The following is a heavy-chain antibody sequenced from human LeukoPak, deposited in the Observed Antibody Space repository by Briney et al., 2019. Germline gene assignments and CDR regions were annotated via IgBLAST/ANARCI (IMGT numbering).Heavy chain of an antibody. CDR2: ISTSSRII. J-gene: IGHJ4*02. CDR3: ARGGSAYNSIWLDY. Sequence: GGSLRLSCAASGFTFSSYTMKWVRQAPGKGLEWVSYISTSSRIIYYADSVKGRFTISRDDAKNSLYLHMNSLRAEDTAMYYCARGGSAYNSIWLDYWGQGTLVTVSS. V-gene: IGHV3-48*01. D-gene: IGHD3-22*01. CDR1: GFTFSSYT.